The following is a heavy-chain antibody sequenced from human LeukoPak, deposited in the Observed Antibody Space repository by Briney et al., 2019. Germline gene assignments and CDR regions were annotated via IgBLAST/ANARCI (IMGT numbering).Heavy chain of an antibody. V-gene: IGHV4-39*01. CDR2: IYYSGST. J-gene: IGHJ5*02. Sequence: SETLSLTCTVSGGSISSSSYYWGWIRQPPGKGLEWIGSIYYSGSTYYNPSLKSRVTISVDTSKNQFSLKLSSVTAADTAVYYCARPDLGHYGSGSSFDPWGQGTLVTVSS. CDR3: ARPDLGHYGSGSSFDP. CDR1: GGSISSSSYY. D-gene: IGHD3-10*01.